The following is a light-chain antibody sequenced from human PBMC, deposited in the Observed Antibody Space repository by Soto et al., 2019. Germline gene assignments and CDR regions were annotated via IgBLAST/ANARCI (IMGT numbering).Light chain of an antibody. CDR3: QQYYSTPT. J-gene: IGKJ1*01. V-gene: IGKV4-1*01. Sequence: DIVMTQSPDSLAVSLGERATINCQSSQSVLYSSNNKNYLAWYQQKPGQPPKLLIYWASTRESGVPDRFSGSGSGTDFTLTISSLQAEDVAVYYCQQYYSTPTVGKGTKVDIK. CDR2: WAS. CDR1: QSVLYSSNNKNY.